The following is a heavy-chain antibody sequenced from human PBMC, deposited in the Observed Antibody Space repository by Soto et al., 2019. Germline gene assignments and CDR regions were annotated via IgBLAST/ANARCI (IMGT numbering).Heavy chain of an antibody. D-gene: IGHD3-3*01. Sequence: GGSLRLSCAASGFPFNNFAMNWVRQAPGKGLEWVSVISGGSGTIYYADSVKGRFTISRDNSENTLFLQMNGLRTEDTAVYYCAKETLFGVSKGGRFDYWGRGTLVTVSS. V-gene: IGHV3-23*01. CDR1: GFPFNNFA. CDR2: ISGGSGTI. J-gene: IGHJ4*02. CDR3: AKETLFGVSKGGRFDY.